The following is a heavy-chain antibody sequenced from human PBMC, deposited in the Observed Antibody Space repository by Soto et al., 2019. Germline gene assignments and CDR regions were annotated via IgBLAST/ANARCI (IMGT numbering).Heavy chain of an antibody. CDR1: GFTFSSYA. J-gene: IGHJ4*02. Sequence: GGSLRLSCAASGFTFSSYAMHWVRQAPGKGLEWVAVISYDGSNKYYADSVKGRFTISRDNSKNTLYLQMNSLRAEDTAVYYCARDYRGITMIVVATPGFDYWGQGTLVTVSS. CDR3: ARDYRGITMIVVATPGFDY. CDR2: ISYDGSNK. V-gene: IGHV3-30-3*01. D-gene: IGHD3-22*01.